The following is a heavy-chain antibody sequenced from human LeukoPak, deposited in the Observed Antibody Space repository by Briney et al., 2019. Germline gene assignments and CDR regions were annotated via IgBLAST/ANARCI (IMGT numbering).Heavy chain of an antibody. CDR3: ARSFFEGSSWYHAFDYYYYYMDV. V-gene: IGHV1-69*05. CDR1: GGTFSSYA. Sequence: SVKVSCKASGGTFSSYAISWVRQAPGQGLEWMGGIIPIFGTANYAQKFQGRVTITTDESTSTAYMELSSLRSEDTAVYYCARSFFEGSSWYHAFDYYYYYMDVWGQGTTVTVSS. J-gene: IGHJ6*03. CDR2: IIPIFGTA. D-gene: IGHD6-13*01.